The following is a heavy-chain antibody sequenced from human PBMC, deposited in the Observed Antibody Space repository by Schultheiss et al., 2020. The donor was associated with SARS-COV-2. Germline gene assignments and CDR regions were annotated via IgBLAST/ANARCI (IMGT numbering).Heavy chain of an antibody. Sequence: SQTLSLTCAVSGGSFSGYYWSWIRQPPGKGLEWIGEINHSGSTNYNPSLKSRVTISVDKSKNQFSLRLSSVTAADTAVYYCARPGRTAAGAFDIWGQGTTVTVSS. V-gene: IGHV4-34*01. CDR2: INHSGST. J-gene: IGHJ3*02. D-gene: IGHD6-13*01. CDR3: ARPGRTAAGAFDI. CDR1: GGSFSGYY.